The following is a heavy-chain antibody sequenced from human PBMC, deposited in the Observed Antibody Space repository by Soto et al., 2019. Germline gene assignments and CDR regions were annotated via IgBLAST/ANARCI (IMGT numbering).Heavy chain of an antibody. CDR2: IYPGDSDT. CDR3: ARLRIQSGNFRSFDY. V-gene: IGHV5-51*01. J-gene: IGHJ4*02. Sequence: GESLKISCKGSGYSFTSYWIGWVRQMPGKGLEWMGIIYPGDSDTRYSPSFQGQVTISADKSISTAYLQWSSLKASDTAMYYCARLRIQSGNFRSFDYWGEGTLVTVSS. D-gene: IGHD1-1*01. CDR1: GYSFTSYW.